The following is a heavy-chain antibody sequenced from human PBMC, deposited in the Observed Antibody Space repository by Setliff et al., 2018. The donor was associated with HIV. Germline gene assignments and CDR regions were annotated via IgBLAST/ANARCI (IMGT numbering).Heavy chain of an antibody. Sequence: ASVKVSCKASGGTFSRYTISWVRQAPGQGLKWMGGIIPIFGTTNYAQRFQGRVSITADESTSTAYMELSSLTSEDAAVYYCANLAYCHGDCYSTGASDIWGQGTMVTVSS. CDR3: ANLAYCHGDCYSTGASDI. CDR2: IIPIFGTT. CDR1: GGTFSRYT. J-gene: IGHJ3*02. D-gene: IGHD2-21*01. V-gene: IGHV1-69*13.